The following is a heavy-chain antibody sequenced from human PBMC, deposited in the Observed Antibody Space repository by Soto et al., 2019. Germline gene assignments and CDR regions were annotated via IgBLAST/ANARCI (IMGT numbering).Heavy chain of an antibody. CDR3: ARDKDWAFDY. CDR1: GFTFSNYW. D-gene: IGHD3-9*01. J-gene: IGHJ4*02. Sequence: GGSLRLSCAASGFTFSNYWMSWVRQAPGRGLEWVASIKQDGGEKYYMDSVKGRFTISKDNAKNSLYLQLNSLRAGDTAVYYCARDKDWAFDYWGQGTQVTVSS. V-gene: IGHV3-7*01. CDR2: IKQDGGEK.